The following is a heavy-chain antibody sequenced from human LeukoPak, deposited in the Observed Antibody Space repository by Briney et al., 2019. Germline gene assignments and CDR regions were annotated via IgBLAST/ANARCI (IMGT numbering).Heavy chain of an antibody. V-gene: IGHV1-8*01. CDR1: GYTFTSYD. CDR2: MNPNSGNT. J-gene: IGHJ3*02. CDR3: ARGLGYSSGWYEGQDHAFDI. D-gene: IGHD6-19*01. Sequence: GASVKVSCKASGYTFTSYDINWVRQATGQGLEWMGWMNPNSGNTGYAQKFQGRVTMTRNTSISTAYMELSSLRSEDTAVYYCARGLGYSSGWYEGQDHAFDIWGQGTMVTVSS.